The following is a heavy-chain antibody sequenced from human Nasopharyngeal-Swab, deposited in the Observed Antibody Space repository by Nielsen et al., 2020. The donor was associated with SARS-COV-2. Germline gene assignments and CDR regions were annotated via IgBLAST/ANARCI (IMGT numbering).Heavy chain of an antibody. Sequence: WIRQPPGQGLEWIGYIYYSGSTNYNPSLKSRVTISVDTSKNQFSLKLSSVTAADTAVYYCARGRGVAARRDYYYYGMDVWGQGTTVTVSS. J-gene: IGHJ6*02. D-gene: IGHD6-6*01. CDR3: ARGRGVAARRDYYYYGMDV. V-gene: IGHV4-59*01. CDR2: IYYSGST.